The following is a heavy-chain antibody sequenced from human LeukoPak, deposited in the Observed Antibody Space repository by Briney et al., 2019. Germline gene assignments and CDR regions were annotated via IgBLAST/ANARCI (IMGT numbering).Heavy chain of an antibody. J-gene: IGHJ4*02. CDR2: ITSGGGTT. D-gene: IGHD6-25*01. Sequence: PGGSLRLSCAASGFTFSNYAMSWGRHAPGNALGWVSAITSGGGTTYYAGSVKGRFTISRDNSKHTLYLQMNSLRAEDTAVYYCARDPPRAAWVFDYWGQGTLVSVSS. CDR1: GFTFSNYA. CDR3: ARDPPRAAWVFDY. V-gene: IGHV3-23*01.